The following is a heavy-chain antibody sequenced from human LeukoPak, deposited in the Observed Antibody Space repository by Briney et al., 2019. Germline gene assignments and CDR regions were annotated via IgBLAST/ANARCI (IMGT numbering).Heavy chain of an antibody. CDR3: GYFDSSGFYYGRLRY. CDR2: VTADGGSV. J-gene: IGHJ4*02. CDR1: SSSSYY. Sequence: SSSSYYWGWIRQPPGKGLEWVSSVTADGGSVHYADSVKGRFTISRDNSKSTLFLQMNSLRAEDSAIYFCGYFDSSGFYYGRLRYWGQGTPVTVSS. D-gene: IGHD3-22*01. V-gene: IGHV3-23*01.